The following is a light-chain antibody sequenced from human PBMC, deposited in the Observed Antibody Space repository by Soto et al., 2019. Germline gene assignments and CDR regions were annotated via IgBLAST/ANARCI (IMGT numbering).Light chain of an antibody. CDR3: QQYNTYST. Sequence: DIQMTQSPSTLSASVVDRVTITCRASQSISIWLAWYQQKAGRAPNLLIYKASSLESGVPSRFSGCGSGTEFTLTISSLQPDDFATYYCQQYNTYSTFGQGTKLEI. J-gene: IGKJ2*01. V-gene: IGKV1-5*03. CDR1: QSISIW. CDR2: KAS.